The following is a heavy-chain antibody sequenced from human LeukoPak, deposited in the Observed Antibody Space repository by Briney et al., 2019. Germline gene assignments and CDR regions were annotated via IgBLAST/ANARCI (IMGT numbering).Heavy chain of an antibody. J-gene: IGHJ4*02. D-gene: IGHD3-9*01. V-gene: IGHV1-18*04. CDR2: ISAYNGNT. Sequence: GASVKVSCKASGYTFTSYGISWVRQAPGRGLEWMGWISAYNGNTNYAQKLQGRVTMTTDTSTSTAYMELRSLRSDDTAVYYCARDPELQYFDWLPPGYFDYWGQGTLVTVSS. CDR3: ARDPELQYFDWLPPGYFDY. CDR1: GYTFTSYG.